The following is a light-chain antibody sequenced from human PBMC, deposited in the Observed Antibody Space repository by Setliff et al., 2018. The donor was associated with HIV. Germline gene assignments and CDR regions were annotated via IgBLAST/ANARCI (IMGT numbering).Light chain of an antibody. V-gene: IGLV2-14*03. J-gene: IGLJ1*01. CDR3: CSYTSSSTYV. Sequence: QSALAQPASVSGSPGQSITISCSGTSSDVGGHNYVSWYQQHPGSAPKLMIYDVSNRPSGVSNRFSGSKSGNTASLTISGLQAEDEADYYCCSYTSSSTYVFGTGTKGTVL. CDR2: DVS. CDR1: SSDVGGHNY.